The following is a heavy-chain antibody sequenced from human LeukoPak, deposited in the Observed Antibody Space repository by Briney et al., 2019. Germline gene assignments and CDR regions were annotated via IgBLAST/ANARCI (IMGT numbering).Heavy chain of an antibody. J-gene: IGHJ4*02. CDR1: GDSMSSYY. CDR2: IYYSGST. D-gene: IGHD6-19*01. V-gene: IGHV4-59*12. CDR3: ATTGIAVAGFDY. Sequence: PSETLSLICTVSGDSMSSYYWSWIRQPPGKGLEWIGYIYYSGSTDYNPSLKSRVTISVDTSKNQFSLKLSSVTAADTAVYYCATTGIAVAGFDYWGQGTLVTVSS.